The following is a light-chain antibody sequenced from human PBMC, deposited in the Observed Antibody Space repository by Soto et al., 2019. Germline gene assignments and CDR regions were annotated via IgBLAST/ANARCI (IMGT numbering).Light chain of an antibody. CDR2: TNN. J-gene: IGLJ2*01. V-gene: IGLV1-44*01. CDR1: SSNIGRYT. CDR3: ATWDDSLNGRL. Sequence: QAVVTQPPSASGTPGQRVTISCSGSSSNIGRYTVNWYQQLPGTAPKVLIYTNNQRPSGVPDRFPGSKSGTSASLAISGLQSEDEADYYCATWDDSLNGRLFGGGTKLTVL.